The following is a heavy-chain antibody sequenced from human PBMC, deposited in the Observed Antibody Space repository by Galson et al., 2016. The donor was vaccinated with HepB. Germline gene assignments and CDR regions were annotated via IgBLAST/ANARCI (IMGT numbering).Heavy chain of an antibody. CDR2: ISSDGSNK. CDR3: ARDLSSMSIIALPTAVDP. CDR1: GFTFNSYG. D-gene: IGHD2-2*01. J-gene: IGHJ5*02. V-gene: IGHV3-30*03. Sequence: SLRLSCAASGFTFNSYGMHWVRQAPGKGLEWVAVISSDGSNKYYADSVKGRFTVSRDNSKNTLYLQMNSLRAEDTAVYYCARDLSSMSIIALPTAVDPWGQGTLVTVSS.